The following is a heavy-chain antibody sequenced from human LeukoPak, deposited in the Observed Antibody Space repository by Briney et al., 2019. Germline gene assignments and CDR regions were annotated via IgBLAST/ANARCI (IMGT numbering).Heavy chain of an antibody. J-gene: IGHJ6*02. CDR3: ATYYDFWSGTFYYYYYGMDV. CDR2: MNTNSGKA. Sequence: ASVKVSCKASGYTFTSYDINWVRQATGPGLGWMGWMNTNSGKAGDAQKFQARVTMTRNTSLSTAYMELSRLRSEDTAVYYCATYYDFWSGTFYYYYYGMDVWGQGTTVTVSS. D-gene: IGHD3-3*01. CDR1: GYTFTSYD. V-gene: IGHV1-8*01.